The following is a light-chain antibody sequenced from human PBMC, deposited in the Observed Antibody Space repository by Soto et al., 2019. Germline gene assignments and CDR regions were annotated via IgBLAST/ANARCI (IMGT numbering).Light chain of an antibody. J-gene: IGKJ4*01. V-gene: IGKV3-20*01. CDR1: QSVSSTN. Sequence: EIVLTQSPATLSVSPGERATLSCRASQSVSSTNLAWYQQKPGQAPRLLIYGASSRATGIPDRFSGSGSGTDFTLTISRLEPEDFAVYYCQQYESSPLTFGGGTKVDI. CDR3: QQYESSPLT. CDR2: GAS.